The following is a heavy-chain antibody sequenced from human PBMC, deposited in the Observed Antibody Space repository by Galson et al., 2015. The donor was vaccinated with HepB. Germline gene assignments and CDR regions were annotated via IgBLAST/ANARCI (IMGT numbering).Heavy chain of an antibody. J-gene: IGHJ6*02. CDR2: INPSGGST. V-gene: IGHV1-46*04. CDR3: ARDATFYYSCSGSYSYSYYGMDV. Sequence: SVKVSCKASGYTFTSYYMHWVRQAPGQGLEWMGIINPSGGSTSYAQKLQGRVTMTRDTSTRTVYMERSSLRSEDTAVYYCARDATFYYSCSGSYSYSYYGMDVWGQGTTVTVSS. CDR1: GYTFTSYY. D-gene: IGHD3-10*01.